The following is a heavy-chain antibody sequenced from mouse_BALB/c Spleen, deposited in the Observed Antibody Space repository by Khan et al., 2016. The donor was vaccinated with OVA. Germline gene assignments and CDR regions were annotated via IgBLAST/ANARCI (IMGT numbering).Heavy chain of an antibody. CDR2: ISYSGST. V-gene: IGHV3-2*02. D-gene: IGHD2-3*01. CDR1: GYSITSDYA. CDR3: ARDGSRYNYVMDY. J-gene: IGHJ4*01. Sequence: EVQLQESGPGLVKPSQSLSLTCTVTGYSITSDYAWNWIRQFPGNKLEWMGYISYSGSTNYYPSLKSRISITRDTSKNQFFLQLNSVTTEDTATYYCARDGSRYNYVMDYWGQGTSVTVSS.